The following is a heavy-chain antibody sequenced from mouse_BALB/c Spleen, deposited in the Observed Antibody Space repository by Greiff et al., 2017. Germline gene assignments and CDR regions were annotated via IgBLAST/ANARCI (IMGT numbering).Heavy chain of an antibody. J-gene: IGHJ2*01. CDR3: ARGGYGNFYYFDY. D-gene: IGHD2-10*02. CDR2: ISSGGST. CDR1: GFTFSSYA. V-gene: IGHV5-6-5*01. Sequence: EVKLMESGGGLVKPGGSLKLSCAASGFTFSSYAMSWVRQTPEKRLEWVASISSGGSTYYPDSVKGRFTISRDNARNILYLQMSSLRSEDTAMYYCARGGYGNFYYFDYWGQGTTLTVSS.